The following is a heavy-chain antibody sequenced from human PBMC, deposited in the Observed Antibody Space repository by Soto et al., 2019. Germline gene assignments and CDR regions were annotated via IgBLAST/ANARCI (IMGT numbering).Heavy chain of an antibody. D-gene: IGHD2-2*01. Sequence: GASVKVSCKVSGYTLTEISMHWVRQAPGKGLEWMGGFDLEDGEITYAQKIQGRVTMTEDTSTGTAYMELSNLRSEDTAVYFCARGLYCISNTCDKPYYFFGLDVWGQGTTVTVSS. CDR2: FDLEDGEI. J-gene: IGHJ6*02. V-gene: IGHV1-24*01. CDR3: ARGLYCISNTCDKPYYFFGLDV. CDR1: GYTLTEIS.